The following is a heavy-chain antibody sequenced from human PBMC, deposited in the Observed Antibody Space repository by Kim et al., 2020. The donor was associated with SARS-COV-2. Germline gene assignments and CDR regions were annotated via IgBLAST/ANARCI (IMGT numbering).Heavy chain of an antibody. CDR3: AHRHSGQLWVERSYDY. CDR2: IYWDDDK. D-gene: IGHD5-18*01. J-gene: IGHJ4*02. Sequence: SGPTLVKPTQTLTLTCTFSGFSLSTSGVGVGWIRQPPGKALEWLALIYWDDDKRYSPSLKSRLTITKDTSKNQVVLTMTNMDPVDTATYYCAHRHSGQLWVERSYDYWGQGTLVTVSS. V-gene: IGHV2-5*02. CDR1: GFSLSTSGVG.